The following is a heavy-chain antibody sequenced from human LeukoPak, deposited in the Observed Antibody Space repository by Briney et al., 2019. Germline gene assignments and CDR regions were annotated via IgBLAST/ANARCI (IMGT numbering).Heavy chain of an antibody. V-gene: IGHV1-2*02. Sequence: GASVKVSCKASGYTFTGYYMHWVRQAPGQGLEWMGWINPNSGGTNYAQKLQGRVTMTRDTSISTAYMELSRLRSDDTAVYYCARGGTVRTCFDYWGQGTLVTVSS. D-gene: IGHD3-10*01. CDR1: GYTFTGYY. CDR3: ARGGTVRTCFDY. J-gene: IGHJ4*02. CDR2: INPNSGGT.